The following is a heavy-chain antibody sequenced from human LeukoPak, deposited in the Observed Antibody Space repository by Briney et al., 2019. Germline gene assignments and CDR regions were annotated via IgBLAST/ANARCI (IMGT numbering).Heavy chain of an antibody. CDR1: GFTVSSSY. J-gene: IGHJ4*02. V-gene: IGHV3-66*01. CDR2: MYSGGNT. CDR3: ARVQAVFQNFDY. Sequence: GGSLRLSCAASGFTVSSSYISWVRQAPGKGLEWVSVMYSGGNTYYADSVKGRFTISRDKSKNTLYLQMNSLRTEDTAVYHCARVQAVFQNFDYWGQGTLVTVSS.